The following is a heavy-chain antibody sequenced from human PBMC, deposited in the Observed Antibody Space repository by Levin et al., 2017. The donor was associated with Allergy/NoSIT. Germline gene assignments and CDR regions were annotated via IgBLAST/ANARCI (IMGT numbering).Heavy chain of an antibody. CDR3: ARKGAIAVAGQFDD. V-gene: IGHV3-23*01. D-gene: IGHD6-19*01. Sequence: GESLKISCVTSGFTFRSSAMSWVRQAPGKGLEWVSTISGSGDTTYHADSVQGRFTISRDNSKNTLYLQMNSLRAEDTAVYYCARKGAIAVAGQFDDWGRGILVTVSS. CDR2: ISGSGDTT. J-gene: IGHJ4*02. CDR1: GFTFRSSA.